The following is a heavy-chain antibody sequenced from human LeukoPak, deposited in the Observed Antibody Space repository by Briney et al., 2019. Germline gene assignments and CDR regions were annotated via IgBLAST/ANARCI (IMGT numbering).Heavy chain of an antibody. CDR3: ARVGYGDYVSYFDY. D-gene: IGHD4-17*01. CDR1: GYTFTGYY. V-gene: IGHV1-2*02. J-gene: IGHJ4*02. Sequence: ASVKVSCKASGYTFTGYYMHWVRQAPGQGLEWMGWINPNSGGTNYAQKFQGRVTMTRDTSISTAYMELSRLRSDDTAVYYCARVGYGDYVSYFDYWGQGTLVTVSS. CDR2: INPNSGGT.